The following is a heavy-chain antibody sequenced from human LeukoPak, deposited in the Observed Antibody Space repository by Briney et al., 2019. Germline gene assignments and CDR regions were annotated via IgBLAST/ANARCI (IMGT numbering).Heavy chain of an antibody. CDR2: ISHSGST. D-gene: IGHD6-19*01. J-gene: IGHJ4*02. CDR3: AREGSVTGRAIDY. Sequence: KPSETLSLTCTVSGGSISSHYWTWIRQPPGKGLEWVGYISHSGSTDYNPSLKSRVTISVDTSKNQFSLKLTSVTAADTAVYYCAREGSVTGRAIDYWGQGTLVTVSS. V-gene: IGHV4-59*11. CDR1: GGSISSHY.